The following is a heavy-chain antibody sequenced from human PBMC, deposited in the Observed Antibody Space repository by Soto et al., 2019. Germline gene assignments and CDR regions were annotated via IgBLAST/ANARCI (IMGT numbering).Heavy chain of an antibody. J-gene: IGHJ4*02. CDR3: AKDPTYGSSWYMYYFDY. CDR2: ISGSGGST. CDR1: GFTFSSYA. Sequence: PGGSLRLSCAASGFTFSSYAMSWVRQAPGKGLEWVSAISGSGGSTYYADSVKGRFTISRDNSKNTLYLQMNSLRAEDTAVYYCAKDPTYGSSWYMYYFDYWGQGTLVTVSS. D-gene: IGHD6-13*01. V-gene: IGHV3-23*01.